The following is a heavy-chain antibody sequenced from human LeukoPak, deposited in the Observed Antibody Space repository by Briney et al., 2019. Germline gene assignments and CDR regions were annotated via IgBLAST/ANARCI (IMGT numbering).Heavy chain of an antibody. Sequence: GGSLRLSCAASGFTFSSYAMHWVRQAPGKGLEWVAVISYDGSNKYYADSVKGRFTISRDNSKNTLYLQMNSLRAEDTAVYYCAKAPVTSCRGAFCYPFDYWGQGTLVTVSS. CDR3: AKAPVTSCRGAFCYPFDY. D-gene: IGHD2-15*01. CDR2: ISYDGSNK. CDR1: GFTFSSYA. J-gene: IGHJ4*02. V-gene: IGHV3-30*04.